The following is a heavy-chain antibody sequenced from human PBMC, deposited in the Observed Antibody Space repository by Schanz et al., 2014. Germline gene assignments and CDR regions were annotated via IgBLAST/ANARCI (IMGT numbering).Heavy chain of an antibody. D-gene: IGHD1-1*01. CDR3: ARGRVLES. V-gene: IGHV3-7*02. Sequence: EVQLLDSGGGLVQPGGSLRLSCAASGFTFSSDWMSWVRQAPGKGLEWVANIKEDGSEKYYVDSVKGRFTISRDNAKNSLFLQMNSLRPEDTAVYYCARGRVLESWGQGTLVTVSS. CDR1: GFTFSSDW. CDR2: IKEDGSEK. J-gene: IGHJ5*02.